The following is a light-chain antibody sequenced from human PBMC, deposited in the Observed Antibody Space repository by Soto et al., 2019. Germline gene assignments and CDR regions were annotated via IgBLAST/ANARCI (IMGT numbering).Light chain of an antibody. CDR3: QQRSNWPFT. CDR1: QTVSSN. Sequence: EIVLTQSPATLSLSPGERATLSCRASQTVSSNLAWYQQKPGQAPRLLIYDASTRATGVPARFSGSGSGTDFTLTISSLEPEDFAVYYCQQRSNWPFTFGQGTRLDIK. CDR2: DAS. J-gene: IGKJ5*01. V-gene: IGKV3-11*01.